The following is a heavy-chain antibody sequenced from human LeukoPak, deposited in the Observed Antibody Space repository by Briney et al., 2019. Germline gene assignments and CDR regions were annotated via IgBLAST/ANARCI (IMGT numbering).Heavy chain of an antibody. Sequence: ASVKVSCKASGYTFTSYAMHWVRQAPGQRLDWMGWINAGNGNTKYSQKFQGRVTITRDTSASTAYMELSSLRSEDTAVYYCARSVVRGVIRPHFDYWGQGTLVTVSS. J-gene: IGHJ4*02. CDR3: ARSVVRGVIRPHFDY. V-gene: IGHV1-3*01. D-gene: IGHD3-10*01. CDR2: INAGNGNT. CDR1: GYTFTSYA.